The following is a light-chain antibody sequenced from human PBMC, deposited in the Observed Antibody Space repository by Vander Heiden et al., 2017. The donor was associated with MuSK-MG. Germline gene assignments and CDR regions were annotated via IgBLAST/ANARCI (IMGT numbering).Light chain of an antibody. CDR3: NSRDSSGHHR. J-gene: IGLJ2*01. Sequence: SSELTQVPAVSVALGQTARITCQGDSLRSYYASWYQQKPGQAPVLVIFGKNNRPSGIPDRFSGSTSGTTASLTITGALAEDEADYYCNSRDSSGHHRFGGGTKMTVL. CDR2: GKN. V-gene: IGLV3-19*01. CDR1: SLRSYY.